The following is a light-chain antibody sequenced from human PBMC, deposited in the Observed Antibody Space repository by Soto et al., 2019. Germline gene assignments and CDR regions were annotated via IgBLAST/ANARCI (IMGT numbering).Light chain of an antibody. CDR3: SSSTSSSTLVV. CDR1: SSDVGTYNY. V-gene: IGLV2-14*03. J-gene: IGLJ2*01. Sequence: QSVLTQPASVSGSPGQSITISCAGTSSDVGTYNYVSWYQQYPGKAPKLMIYDVSNRPSGVSNRFSGAKSGNTASLTISGLQADDEADYYCSSSTSSSTLVVFGGGTKVTVL. CDR2: DVS.